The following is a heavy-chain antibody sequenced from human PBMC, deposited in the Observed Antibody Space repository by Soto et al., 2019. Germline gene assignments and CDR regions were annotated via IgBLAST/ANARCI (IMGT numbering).Heavy chain of an antibody. CDR2: IYYSGNT. D-gene: IGHD6-19*01. CDR3: ARDIGSGWGAFDY. Sequence: SSETLSLTCSVSGVSITPYYWTWIRQPPGRGLEWIGYIYYSGNTNYSPSLKSRVTISVDTSKNQFSLKLSSVTAADTAVYYCARDIGSGWGAFDYWGQGTLVTAPQ. CDR1: GVSITPYY. V-gene: IGHV4-59*01. J-gene: IGHJ4*02.